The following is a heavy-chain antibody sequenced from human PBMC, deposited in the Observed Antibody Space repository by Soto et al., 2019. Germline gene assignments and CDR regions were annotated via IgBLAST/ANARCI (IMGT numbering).Heavy chain of an antibody. J-gene: IGHJ4*02. D-gene: IGHD1-7*01. CDR2: IHYRGST. CDR3: ARVSRMGWKLPYFDS. Sequence: SETLSLTCTVSGGSPSSGGYYWGWIRQHPGKGLEWIGHIHYRGSTHYNPSLKSRVTISVATSENQFSLKLTSVTAADTAVYYCARVSRMGWKLPYFDSWGQGTLVTAPQ. V-gene: IGHV4-31*03. CDR1: GGSPSSGGYY.